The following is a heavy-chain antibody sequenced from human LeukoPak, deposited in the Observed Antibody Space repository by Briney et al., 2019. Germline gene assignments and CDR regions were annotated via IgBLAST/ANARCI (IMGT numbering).Heavy chain of an antibody. CDR3: ARDALGDYYDSSGYFDY. Sequence: GGSLRLSCAASGFTFSSYAMHWVRQAPGKGLEWVAVISYDGSNKYYADSVKGRFTISRDNSKNTLYLQMNSLRVEDTAVYYCARDALGDYYDSSGYFDYWGQGTLVTVSS. J-gene: IGHJ4*02. CDR2: ISYDGSNK. V-gene: IGHV3-30-3*01. D-gene: IGHD3-22*01. CDR1: GFTFSSYA.